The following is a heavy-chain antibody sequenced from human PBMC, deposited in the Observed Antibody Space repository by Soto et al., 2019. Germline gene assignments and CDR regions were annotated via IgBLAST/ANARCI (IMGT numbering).Heavy chain of an antibody. Sequence: QVQLQGSGPGLVRPSETLSLTCTVSGASISTNHHNWAWVRQPPGKGLEWMGNIHYRGDTYFNPSLGSRLSMSVDPSKNQFSLKLTSVTAADTAVYYCEILPTGYPNWFDPWGQGTLVTVSS. J-gene: IGHJ5*02. V-gene: IGHV4-39*01. D-gene: IGHD3-9*01. CDR2: IHYRGDT. CDR3: EILPTGYPNWFDP. CDR1: GASISTNHHN.